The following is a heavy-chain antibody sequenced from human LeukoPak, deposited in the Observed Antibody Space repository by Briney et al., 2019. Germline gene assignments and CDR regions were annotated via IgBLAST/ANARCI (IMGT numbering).Heavy chain of an antibody. J-gene: IGHJ3*02. CDR1: GFTVSSNY. CDR2: IYSGGGT. Sequence: GGSLRLSCAASGFTVSSNYMIWVRQAPGKGLEWVSVIYSGGGTYHADSVKGRFTISRDNSKNTVYLQMNSLRAEDTAVYYCARETVVTLYAFDIWGQGTMVTVSS. CDR3: ARETVVTLYAFDI. V-gene: IGHV3-66*01. D-gene: IGHD4-23*01.